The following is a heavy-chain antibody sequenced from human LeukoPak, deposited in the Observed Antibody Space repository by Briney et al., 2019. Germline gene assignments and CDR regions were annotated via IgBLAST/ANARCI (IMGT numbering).Heavy chain of an antibody. D-gene: IGHD6-19*01. J-gene: IGHJ4*02. V-gene: IGHV1-18*04. CDR1: GYTFTKYY. CDR2: ISPYNGDT. Sequence: ASVKVSCKASGYTFTKYYMHWVRQAPGQGLEWMGWISPYNGDTRYVQKLQGRVTMTTDTSTSTAYMGLRSLRFDDTAVFYCARAGSGSGWYFDYWGQGTLVTVSS. CDR3: ARAGSGSGWYFDY.